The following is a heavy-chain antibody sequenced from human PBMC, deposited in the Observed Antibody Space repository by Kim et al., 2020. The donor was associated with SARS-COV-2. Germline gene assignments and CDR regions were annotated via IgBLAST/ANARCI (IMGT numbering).Heavy chain of an antibody. CDR3: ATFSGYDLGIYYFDC. V-gene: IGHV1-8*01. Sequence: QKVQGRVTMTRNTSISTAYMELSSLRSEDTAVYYCATFSGYDLGIYYFDCWGQGTLVTVSS. J-gene: IGHJ4*02. D-gene: IGHD5-12*01.